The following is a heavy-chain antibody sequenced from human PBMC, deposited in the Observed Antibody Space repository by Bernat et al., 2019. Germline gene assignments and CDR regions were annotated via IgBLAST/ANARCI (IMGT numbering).Heavy chain of an antibody. CDR2: ITGSGGDT. CDR1: GFTFSNYA. Sequence: EVQVLESGGGLVQPGGSLRLSCAASGFTFSNYAMSWVRQAPGKGLEWVSAITGSGGDTYHADSVRGRFTISRDNSKKTLYLQMDSLRAEDTAIYRCVKGSASSRPYYFDCWGQGTLVTVSA. CDR3: VKGSASSRPYYFDC. J-gene: IGHJ4*02. V-gene: IGHV3-23*01.